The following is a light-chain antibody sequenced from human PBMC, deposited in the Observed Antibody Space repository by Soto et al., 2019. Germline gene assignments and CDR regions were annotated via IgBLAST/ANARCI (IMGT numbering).Light chain of an antibody. V-gene: IGKV1-5*01. J-gene: IGKJ4*01. CDR1: QSISSW. CDR3: QQYNSPR. CDR2: DAS. Sequence: DIQMTQSPSTLSASVGDRVTITCRASQSISSWLAWYQQKPGKAPKLLIYDASSLESGVPSRFSGSGSGTEFTLTISSLQPDDFATYYCQQYNSPRFXGGTKADIK.